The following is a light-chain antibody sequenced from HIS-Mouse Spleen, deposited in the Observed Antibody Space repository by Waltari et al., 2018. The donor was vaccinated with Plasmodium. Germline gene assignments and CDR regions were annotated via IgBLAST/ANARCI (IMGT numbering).Light chain of an antibody. Sequence: QSALTQPPSASGSPGQSVTISCTGTSSDVGGYNYVSWYQQHPGQAPKLMIYEVSKRPSGVPDRFLGSKSGNTASLTVSGLQAEDEADYYCSSYAGSNNLVFGGGTKLTVL. V-gene: IGLV2-8*01. CDR3: SSYAGSNNLV. J-gene: IGLJ2*01. CDR1: SSDVGGYNY. CDR2: EVS.